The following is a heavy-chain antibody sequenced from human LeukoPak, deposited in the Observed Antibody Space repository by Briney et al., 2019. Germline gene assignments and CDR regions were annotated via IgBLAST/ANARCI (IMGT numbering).Heavy chain of an antibody. CDR3: ARAPGINCSGGSCYPGALDI. CDR2: IYYSGST. J-gene: IGHJ3*02. D-gene: IGHD2-15*01. CDR1: GGSISSGGYY. V-gene: IGHV4-31*03. Sequence: PSETLSLTCTVSGGSISSGGYYWSWIRQHPGKGLEWIGYIYYSGSTYYNPSLKSRVTISVDTSKNQFSLKLSSVTAADTAVYYCARAPGINCSGGSCYPGALDIWGQGTMVTVSS.